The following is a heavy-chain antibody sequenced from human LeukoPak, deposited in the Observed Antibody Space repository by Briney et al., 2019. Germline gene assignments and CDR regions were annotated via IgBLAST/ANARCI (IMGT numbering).Heavy chain of an antibody. CDR3: ARLIDGYKIYWYFDL. CDR2: IYHSGST. D-gene: IGHD5-24*01. Sequence: SGTLSLTCAVSGGSISSSNWWSWVRQPPGKGLEWIGEIYHSGSTNYNPSLKSRVTISVDESKNQFSLKLSSVTAADTAVYYCARLIDGYKIYWYFDLWGRGTLVTVSS. J-gene: IGHJ2*01. V-gene: IGHV4-4*02. CDR1: GGSISSSNW.